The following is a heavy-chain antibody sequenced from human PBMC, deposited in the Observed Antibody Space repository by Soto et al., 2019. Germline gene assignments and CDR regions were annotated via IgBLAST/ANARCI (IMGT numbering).Heavy chain of an antibody. V-gene: IGHV1-8*01. CDR1: GYTFSNYD. Sequence: QVQLVQSGAELKKPGASVKVSCKASGYTFSNYDMNWVRQATGQGPEWIGWVNPNNGDTGYAQKFQGRVTLTTDIPTTTAYMELTSLRSEDTAIYYCAQASRKGSAIDFDYWGQGTLITVSS. CDR2: VNPNNGDT. D-gene: IGHD3-10*01. J-gene: IGHJ4*02. CDR3: AQASRKGSAIDFDY.